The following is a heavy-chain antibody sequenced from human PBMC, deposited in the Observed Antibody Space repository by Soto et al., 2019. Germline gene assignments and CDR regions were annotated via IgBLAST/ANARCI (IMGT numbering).Heavy chain of an antibody. Sequence: GGSLRLSCAAYGFTLSRFWMSWVRQTPGKGLEWVANIHKDGSEKYYADSVKGRFTISRDNSKNTLYLQMNSLRAEDTAVYYCARDLAGFGESIYNYYYYYGMDVWGQGTTVTVSS. CDR3: ARDLAGFGESIYNYYYYYGMDV. J-gene: IGHJ6*02. V-gene: IGHV3-7*01. CDR2: IHKDGSEK. CDR1: GFTLSRFW. D-gene: IGHD3-10*01.